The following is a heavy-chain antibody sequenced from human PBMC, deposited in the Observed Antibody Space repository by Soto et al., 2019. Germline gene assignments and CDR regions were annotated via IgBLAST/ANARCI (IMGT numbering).Heavy chain of an antibody. V-gene: IGHV3-30*18. CDR3: AKDWDSGYTLTGLDY. D-gene: IGHD5-12*01. CDR2: ISYDGSNK. J-gene: IGHJ4*02. Sequence: PGGSLRLSCAASGFTFSSYGMHWVRQAPGKGLEWVAVISYDGSNKYYADSVKGRFTISRDNFKNTLYLQMNSLGAEDTAVYYCAKDWDSGYTLTGLDYWGQGTLVTVSS. CDR1: GFTFSSYG.